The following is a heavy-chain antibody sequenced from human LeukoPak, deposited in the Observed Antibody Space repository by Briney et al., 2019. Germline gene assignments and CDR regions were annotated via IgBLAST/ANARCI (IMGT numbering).Heavy chain of an antibody. CDR3: AREGDATVTYPWNWFDS. CDR2: IWYDGSNK. V-gene: IGHV3-33*01. D-gene: IGHD4-17*01. J-gene: IGHJ5*01. CDR1: GFTFSSYG. Sequence: GGSLRLSCAASGFTFSSYGMHWVRQAPGKGLEWVAVIWYDGSNKYYADSVKGRFTISRDNSKNTLYLQMNSLRGEDTAVYYCAREGDATVTYPWNWFDSWGQGTLVTVSS.